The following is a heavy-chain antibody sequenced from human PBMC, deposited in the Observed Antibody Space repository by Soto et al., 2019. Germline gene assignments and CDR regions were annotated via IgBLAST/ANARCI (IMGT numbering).Heavy chain of an antibody. V-gene: IGHV3-33*01. CDR3: ARVFYYDSSGYSSDAFDL. D-gene: IGHD3-22*01. Sequence: QVQLVESGGGLVQPGRSLRVSCAASGINFSTFGMNWVRRAPGKGLEWVAVIWYDGSNKDYGDSVKGRFSVSRDNSKNTLYLQMNNLRVEDTAMYHCARVFYYDSSGYSSDAFDLWGQGTLVTVSS. CDR2: IWYDGSNK. CDR1: GINFSTFG. J-gene: IGHJ3*01.